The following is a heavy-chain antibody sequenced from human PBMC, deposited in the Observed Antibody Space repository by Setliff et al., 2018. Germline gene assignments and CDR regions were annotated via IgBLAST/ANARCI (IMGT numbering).Heavy chain of an antibody. V-gene: IGHV4-34*01. Sequence: SETLSLTCAVYGGSFSGYYWSWIRQPPGRGLEWIGEINHSGSTNYNPSLKSRVTMSIDTSKNQFSLKLNSVTAADMAVYYCAREQWLDPPGYYYMDVWAKGTTVTVSS. CDR2: INHSGST. CDR3: AREQWLDPPGYYYMDV. CDR1: GGSFSGYY. J-gene: IGHJ6*03. D-gene: IGHD6-19*01.